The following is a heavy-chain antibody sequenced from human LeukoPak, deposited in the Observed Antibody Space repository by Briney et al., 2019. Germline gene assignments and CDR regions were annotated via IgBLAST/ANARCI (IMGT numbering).Heavy chain of an antibody. V-gene: IGHV4-34*01. J-gene: IGHJ4*02. CDR1: GGSFSGYY. CDR2: IYYSGST. CDR3: ARRVVVVTAIGYFDY. Sequence: SETLSLTCAVYGGSFSGYYWSWIRQPPGKGLEWIGSIYYSGSTYYNPSLKSRVTISVDTSKNQFSLKLSTVTAADTAVYYCARRVVVVTAIGYFDYWGQGTLVTVSS. D-gene: IGHD2-21*02.